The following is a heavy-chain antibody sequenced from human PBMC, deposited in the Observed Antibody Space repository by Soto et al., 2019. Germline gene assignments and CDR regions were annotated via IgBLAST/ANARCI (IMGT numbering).Heavy chain of an antibody. CDR3: ARDSLELSYGMDV. D-gene: IGHD1-7*01. V-gene: IGHV1-2*02. CDR1: GYTFTGYY. CDR2: INPNSGGT. Sequence: ASVKVSCKASGYTFTGYYMHWVRQAPGQGLEWMGWINPNSGGTNYAQKFQGRVTMTRDTSISTAYMELSRLRSDDTAVYYCARDSLELSYGMDVWGQGTTVTVSS. J-gene: IGHJ6*02.